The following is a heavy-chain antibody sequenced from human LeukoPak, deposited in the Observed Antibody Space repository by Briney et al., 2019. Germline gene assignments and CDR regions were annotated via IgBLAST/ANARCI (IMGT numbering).Heavy chain of an antibody. D-gene: IGHD3-22*01. J-gene: IGHJ4*02. V-gene: IGHV3-33*01. CDR1: GFTFTNYG. CDR3: TTVGYYYDSSGSNFDY. CDR2: IWYDGSNK. Sequence: GRSLRLSCAASGFTFTNYGMHWVRQAPGKRLEWVAVIWYDGSNKYYADSVKGRFTISRDNSKNTLYLQMNSLRAEDTAVYYCTTVGYYYDSSGSNFDYWGQGTLVTVSS.